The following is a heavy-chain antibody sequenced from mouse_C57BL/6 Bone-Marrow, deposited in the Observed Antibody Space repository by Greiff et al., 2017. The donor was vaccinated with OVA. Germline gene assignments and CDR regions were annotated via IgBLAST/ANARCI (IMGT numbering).Heavy chain of an antibody. CDR2: IWRGGST. V-gene: IGHV2-5*01. D-gene: IGHD1-1*01. CDR3: AAYYYGSSYGYWYFDV. Sequence: QVQLKQSGPGLVQPSQRLSITCTVSGFSLTSYGVHWVRQSPGKGLEWLGVIWRGGSTDYNAAFMSRLSITKDNSKSQVFFKMNSLQADDTAIYYCAAYYYGSSYGYWYFDVWGTGTTVTVSS. J-gene: IGHJ1*03. CDR1: GFSLTSYG.